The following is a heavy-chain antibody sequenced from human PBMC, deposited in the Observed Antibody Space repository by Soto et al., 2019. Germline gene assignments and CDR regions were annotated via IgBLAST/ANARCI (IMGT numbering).Heavy chain of an antibody. D-gene: IGHD3-16*01. CDR2: ISYDGSNM. J-gene: IGHJ6*02. V-gene: IGHV3-30-3*01. Sequence: QVQLEESGGGVVQPGRSLRLSCAASGFTFTNYAIHWVRQAPGKGLQWVAVISYDGSNMYYADSVKGRFTVSRDNSKRTVYLQMDSLRVEDTAVYYCAREWGEAGPYHHYGMDVWGPGTTVTVSS. CDR1: GFTFTNYA. CDR3: AREWGEAGPYHHYGMDV.